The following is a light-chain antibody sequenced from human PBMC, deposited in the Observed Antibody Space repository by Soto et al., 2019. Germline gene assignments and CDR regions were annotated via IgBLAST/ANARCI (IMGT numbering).Light chain of an antibody. Sequence: IQMTRNPSSLSASVGDRVTITCRASRSIGNYLNWYQQKPESAPKLLIYLTSSLQSGVPSRFSGSGSGTHFTLTINSLQPEDFGTYSCHQSYSTPTFGQRTKADVK. CDR1: RSIGNY. CDR2: LTS. CDR3: HQSYSTPT. J-gene: IGKJ1*01. V-gene: IGKV1-39*01.